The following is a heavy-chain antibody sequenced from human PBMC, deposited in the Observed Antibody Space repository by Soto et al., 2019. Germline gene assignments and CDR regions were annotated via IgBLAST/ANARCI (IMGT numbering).Heavy chain of an antibody. CDR2: ISPFFGTT. CDR1: GGGTLSNDA. CDR3: ARAVVTETTWGSFDS. D-gene: IGHD2-21*02. Sequence: QVHLVQSGADGRKSGSSVRVSCTASGGGTLSNDAISWVRQATGQGLEWLGRISPFFGTTDYSQSFQGRLTMTADASTSTVYMDVRSLKSDDTAVYYCARAVVTETTWGSFDSWGQGTLVTVSS. V-gene: IGHV1-69*01. J-gene: IGHJ4*02.